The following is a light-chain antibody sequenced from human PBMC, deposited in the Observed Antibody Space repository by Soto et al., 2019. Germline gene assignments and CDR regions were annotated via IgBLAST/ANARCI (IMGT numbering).Light chain of an antibody. CDR2: RAS. J-gene: IGKJ5*01. V-gene: IGKV3-11*01. CDR1: QTVNNNY. CDR3: QQRSNWPPIT. Sequence: EIVLTQSPDTLSLSPGERATLSCRASQTVNNNYVAWYQQKPGQAPRLLIFRASNKATGIPARFSGSGSGTDFTLTISSLEAEDFAVYYCQQRSNWPPITFGQGTRLEIK.